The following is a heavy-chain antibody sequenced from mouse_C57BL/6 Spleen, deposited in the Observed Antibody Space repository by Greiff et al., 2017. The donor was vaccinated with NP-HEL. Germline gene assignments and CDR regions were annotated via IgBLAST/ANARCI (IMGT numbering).Heavy chain of an antibody. J-gene: IGHJ4*01. V-gene: IGHV1-76*01. D-gene: IGHD1-1*01. Sequence: QVQLQQPGAELVKPGASVKLSCKASGYTFTSYWMHWVKQRPGQGLEWIARIYPGSGNTYYNEKFKGKATLTAEKSSSTAYMQLSSLTSEDSAVYFCARGKDYYGSSPFYAMDYWGQGTSVTVSS. CDR3: ARGKDYYGSSPFYAMDY. CDR1: GYTFTSYW. CDR2: IYPGSGNT.